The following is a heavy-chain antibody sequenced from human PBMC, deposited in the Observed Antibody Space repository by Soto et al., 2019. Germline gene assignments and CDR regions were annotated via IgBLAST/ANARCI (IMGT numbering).Heavy chain of an antibody. CDR3: ARESEGYSYGYVWYFDY. CDR2: INPNSGGT. D-gene: IGHD5-18*01. J-gene: IGHJ4*02. V-gene: IGHV1-2*04. Sequence: ASVKVSCKASGYTFTGYYMHWVRQAPGQGLEWMGWINPNSGGTNYAQKFQGWVTMTRDTSISTAYMELSRLRSDDTAVYYCARESEGYSYGYVWYFDYWGQGTLVTVSS. CDR1: GYTFTGYY.